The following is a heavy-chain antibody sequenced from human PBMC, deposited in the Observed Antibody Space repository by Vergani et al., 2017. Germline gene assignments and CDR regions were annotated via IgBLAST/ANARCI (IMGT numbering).Heavy chain of an antibody. CDR3: AREGGGNWEXIDY. CDR1: GFTFTSSA. V-gene: IGHV1-58*01. CDR2: IVVGSGNT. J-gene: IGHJ4*02. Sequence: QMQLVQSGPEVKKPGTSVKVSCKASGFTFTSSAVQWVRQARGQRLEWIGWIVVGSGNTNYAQKFQERVTITRDMSTSTAYMELSSLRAEDTAVYYCAREGGGNWEXIDYWGQGTLVTVSS. D-gene: IGHD7-27*01.